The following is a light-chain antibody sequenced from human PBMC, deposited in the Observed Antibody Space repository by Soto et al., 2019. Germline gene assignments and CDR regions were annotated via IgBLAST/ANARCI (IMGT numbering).Light chain of an antibody. V-gene: IGKV3-15*01. J-gene: IGKJ4*01. CDR3: QQYKNWPPVT. CDR2: GAS. Sequence: ETVMTQSPATLSVSLGERATLSCRASQSVNTNLAWYQQKPGQAPRLLIYGASIRATGVTARFSGSGSGTDFTLTISSLQPEDFAVYFCQQYKNWPPVTFGGGTKVEIK. CDR1: QSVNTN.